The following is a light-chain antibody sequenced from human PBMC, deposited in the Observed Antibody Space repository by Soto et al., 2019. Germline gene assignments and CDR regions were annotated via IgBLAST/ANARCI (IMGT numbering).Light chain of an antibody. V-gene: IGKV3-15*01. CDR1: QSVSSY. CDR2: RAS. Sequence: EIVLTQSPATLSLSPGERATLSCRASQSVSSYLAWYQQKPGQAPRLLIYRASTRATGIPARFSGSGSGTEFTLTISSLQSEDFAVYYCQQYSDWPWTFGQGTKVEIK. J-gene: IGKJ1*01. CDR3: QQYSDWPWT.